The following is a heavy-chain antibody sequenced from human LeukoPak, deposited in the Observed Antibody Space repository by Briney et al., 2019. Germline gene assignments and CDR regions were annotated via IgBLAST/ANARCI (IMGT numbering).Heavy chain of an antibody. CDR3: ARLKEGIVGPYFDY. V-gene: IGHV1-2*02. D-gene: IGHD2-21*01. CDR2: INPNSGGT. CDR1: GYTFTGYY. Sequence: ASVKVSCKASGYTFTGYYMHWVRQAPGQGLEWMGWINPNSGGTNYAQKFQGRVTMTKDTSISTAYMELSRLRSDDTAVYYCARLKEGIVGPYFDYWGQGTLVTVSS. J-gene: IGHJ4*02.